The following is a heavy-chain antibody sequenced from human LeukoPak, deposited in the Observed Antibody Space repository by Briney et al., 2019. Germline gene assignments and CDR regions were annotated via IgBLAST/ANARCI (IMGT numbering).Heavy chain of an antibody. V-gene: IGHV4-59*08. CDR3: ARRIAVAGKGYWFDP. CDR1: GGSISSYY. Sequence: SETLSLTCTVSGGSISSYYWSWIRQPPGKGLEWIGYIYYSGTTSYNPSLKSRVTISVDTSKNQFSLKLSSVTAADTAVYYCARRIAVAGKGYWFDPWGQGTLVTVSS. D-gene: IGHD6-19*01. J-gene: IGHJ5*02. CDR2: IYYSGTT.